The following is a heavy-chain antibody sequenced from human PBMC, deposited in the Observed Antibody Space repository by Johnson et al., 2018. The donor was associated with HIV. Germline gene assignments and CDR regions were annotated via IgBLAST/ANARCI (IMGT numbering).Heavy chain of an antibody. D-gene: IGHD1-14*01. CDR2: ISYDGSNK. Sequence: QVQLVESGGGLVKPGGSLRLSCAASGFTFINAWMSWVRQAPGKGLEWVAVISYDGSNKYYADSVKGRFTISRDNSKNTLYLQMNSLRAEDTAVYYCAKDLRSGNRREAFDIWGQGTMVTVSS. CDR1: GFTFINAW. V-gene: IGHV3-30*18. CDR3: AKDLRSGNRREAFDI. J-gene: IGHJ3*02.